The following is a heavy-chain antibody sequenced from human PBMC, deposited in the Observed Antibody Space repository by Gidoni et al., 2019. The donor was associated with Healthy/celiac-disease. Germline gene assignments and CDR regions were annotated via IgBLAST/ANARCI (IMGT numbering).Heavy chain of an antibody. CDR1: GASISSSSSH. Sequence: QLQLQESGPGLVKPSETLSLTCPVSGASISSSSSHWGWIRPPPGKGLEWIGSIYYSGSTYYNPSLKSRVTISVDTSKIQFSLKLSSVTAADTAVYYCARQVVPYYDFWSGQSESFDYWGQGTLVTVSS. CDR2: IYYSGST. D-gene: IGHD3-3*01. V-gene: IGHV4-39*01. J-gene: IGHJ4*02. CDR3: ARQVVPYYDFWSGQSESFDY.